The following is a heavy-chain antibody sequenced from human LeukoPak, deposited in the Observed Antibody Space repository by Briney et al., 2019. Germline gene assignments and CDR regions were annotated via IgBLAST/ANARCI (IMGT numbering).Heavy chain of an antibody. J-gene: IGHJ4*02. CDR1: GFTFSSYS. Sequence: GGSLRLSCAASGFTFSSYSMNWVRQAPGKGLEWVSYISRSSTIYYANSVKGRFTMSRDNAKNSLYLQMNSLRDEDTAVYYCARDQYGAYAIDYWGQGTLVTVSS. CDR2: ISRSSTI. V-gene: IGHV3-48*02. D-gene: IGHD4-17*01. CDR3: ARDQYGAYAIDY.